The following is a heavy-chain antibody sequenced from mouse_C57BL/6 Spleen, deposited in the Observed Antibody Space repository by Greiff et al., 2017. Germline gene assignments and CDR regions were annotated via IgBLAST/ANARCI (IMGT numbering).Heavy chain of an antibody. Sequence: VQLMESGAELVKPGASVKISCKASGYAFSSSWMNWVKQRPGKGLEWIGQIYPGDGDTKYNGKFKGKATLTADKSSSTAYMRLSSLTSEDSAFYFCARYYYFDYWGQGTTLTVSS. CDR1: GYAFSSSW. CDR3: ARYYYFDY. V-gene: IGHV1-80*01. CDR2: IYPGDGDT. J-gene: IGHJ2*01.